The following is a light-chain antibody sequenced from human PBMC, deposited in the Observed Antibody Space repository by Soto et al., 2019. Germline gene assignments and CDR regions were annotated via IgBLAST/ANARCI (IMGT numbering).Light chain of an antibody. CDR1: QTVGRY. V-gene: IGKV3-11*01. CDR2: DAS. CDR3: QQRSDRLPIT. J-gene: IGKJ5*01. Sequence: EVVFTQSPNTLSLSHGETATLSCRASQTVGRYVAWYQQKPGQAPRLLIYDASKRPTGIPARFSGSGSGTDFTLTISSLEPEDSAVYYCQQRSDRLPITFGQGTRLAI.